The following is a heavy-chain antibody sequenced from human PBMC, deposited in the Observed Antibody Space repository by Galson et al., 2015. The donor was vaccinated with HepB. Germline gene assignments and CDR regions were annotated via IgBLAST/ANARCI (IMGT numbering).Heavy chain of an antibody. D-gene: IGHD6-25*01. Sequence: SLRLSCAASGFTFSNYCMHWVRQDPGKGLVWVARINSDGSGTSYADSVKGRFIISRDNAKNTLYLQMNSLRREDTAVYYCARDRSLGSDFDYWGRGTLVTVSS. J-gene: IGHJ4*02. V-gene: IGHV3-74*01. CDR3: ARDRSLGSDFDY. CDR2: INSDGSGT. CDR1: GFTFSNYC.